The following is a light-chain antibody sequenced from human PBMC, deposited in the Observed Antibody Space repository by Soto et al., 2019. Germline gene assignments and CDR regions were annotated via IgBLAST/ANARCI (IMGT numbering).Light chain of an antibody. CDR2: EVS. V-gene: IGLV2-14*01. CDR3: SSYTSSGALDIV. J-gene: IGLJ1*01. Sequence: QSALTQPASVSGTPGQSITISCTGTSSDVGGYNFVSWYQQHPGKAPKLMIYEVSNRPSGVSNRFSGSKSDNTASLTISGLQAEDEADYYCSSYTSSGALDIVSGTGTNVTVL. CDR1: SSDVGGYNF.